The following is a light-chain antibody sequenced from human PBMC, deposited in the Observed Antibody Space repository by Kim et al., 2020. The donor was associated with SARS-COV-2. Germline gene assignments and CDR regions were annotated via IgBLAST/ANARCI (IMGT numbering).Light chain of an antibody. CDR2: QDT. CDR3: QAWDSNTAV. Sequence: VSPGQTAPITCSGDKLEDRYVCWFQQKPGQSPLLVISQDTKRPSGIPERFSGSNSGNTATLTISGTQATDEADYFCQAWDSNTAVFGGGTKVTVL. J-gene: IGLJ2*01. V-gene: IGLV3-1*01. CDR1: KLEDRY.